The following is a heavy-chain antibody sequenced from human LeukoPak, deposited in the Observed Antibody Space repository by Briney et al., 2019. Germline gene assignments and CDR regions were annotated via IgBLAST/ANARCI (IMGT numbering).Heavy chain of an antibody. Sequence: ASVKVSCKASGYTFTGYYMHWVRQAPGQGLEWMGWIGAYNGNTNYAQKFQGRVTMTADTSTSTAYMELRRLRSDDTAVYYCARWGKGVPCKPYYYYMAVWGKGTTVIVSS. CDR3: ARWGKGVPCKPYYYYMAV. J-gene: IGHJ6*03. CDR2: IGAYNGNT. V-gene: IGHV1-18*04. CDR1: GYTFTGYY. D-gene: IGHD3-16*01.